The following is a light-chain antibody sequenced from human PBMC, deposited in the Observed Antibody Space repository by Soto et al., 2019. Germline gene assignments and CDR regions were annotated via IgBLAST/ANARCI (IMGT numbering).Light chain of an antibody. CDR3: AAWDDTLNGHLL. J-gene: IGLJ2*01. CDR1: SSNIGSNI. CDR2: NNN. Sequence: QPVLTQPPSASGTPGQRVTISCSGSSSNIGSNIVNWYQQVPGTAPNLLIHNNNQRHSGVPDRFSGSKSGTSASLAISGLQSEDEAEYYCAAWDDTLNGHLLFGGGTKLTVL. V-gene: IGLV1-44*01.